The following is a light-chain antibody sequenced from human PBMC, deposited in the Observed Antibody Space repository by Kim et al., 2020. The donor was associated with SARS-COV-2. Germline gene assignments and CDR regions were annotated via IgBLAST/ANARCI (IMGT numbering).Light chain of an antibody. J-gene: IGLJ2*01. CDR1: SLRSYY. CDR2: GKN. CDR3: NSRDNNDNVL. V-gene: IGLV3-19*01. Sequence: VAVGRTIRITDKGDSLRSYYATWCQQKPGQAPIVVVYGKNNRPSGIPARFSGSSAGNTASLTITGTQAGDEADYYCNSRDNNDNVLFGGGTQLTVL.